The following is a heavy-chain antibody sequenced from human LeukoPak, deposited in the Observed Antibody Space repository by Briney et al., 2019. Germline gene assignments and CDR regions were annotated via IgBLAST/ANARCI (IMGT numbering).Heavy chain of an antibody. Sequence: SETLSLTCTVSGGSINDFYWTWIRQPPGKGLEWIGYIFYSGSANSNPSLESRVTISVDTSKNQFSLKLSSVTAADTAVYYCARGGEGYYYVNWGQGTRVTVSS. V-gene: IGHV4-59*08. CDR3: ARGGEGYYYVN. D-gene: IGHD5-24*01. J-gene: IGHJ4*02. CDR1: GGSINDFY. CDR2: IFYSGSA.